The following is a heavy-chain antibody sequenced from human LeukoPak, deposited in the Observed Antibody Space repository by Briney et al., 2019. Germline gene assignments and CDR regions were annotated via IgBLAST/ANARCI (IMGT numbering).Heavy chain of an antibody. CDR2: IGSSGTYI. CDR3: AREMKGPYDY. J-gene: IGHJ4*02. V-gene: IGHV3-21*01. CDR1: GFTFSSYN. Sequence: GGSLRLSCVASGFTFSSYNMNWVRQAPGKGLEWISSIGSSGTYIYSADSVQGRFTISRDNAKNSLYLQMNSLRAEDTAVYYCAREMKGPYDYWGQGTLVTVSS.